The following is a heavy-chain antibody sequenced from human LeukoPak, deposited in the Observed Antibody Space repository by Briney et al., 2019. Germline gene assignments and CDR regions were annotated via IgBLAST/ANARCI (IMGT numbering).Heavy chain of an antibody. CDR3: AKEGRSTTPGY. D-gene: IGHD6-13*01. V-gene: IGHV3-21*01. CDR2: ISSSSSLI. Sequence: GGSLRPSCAASGFTFSSSDMDWVRQAPGKGLEWVASISSSSSLIYYTDSVKGRFTISRDNAKNLLYLQMNSLRAEDTAVYFCAKEGRSTTPGYWGQGTLVTVSS. J-gene: IGHJ4*02. CDR1: GFTFSSSD.